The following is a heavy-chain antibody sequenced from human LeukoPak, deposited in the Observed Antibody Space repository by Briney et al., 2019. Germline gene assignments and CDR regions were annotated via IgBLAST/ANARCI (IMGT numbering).Heavy chain of an antibody. CDR3: TTDKYGEIFDY. J-gene: IGHJ4*02. V-gene: IGHV3-15*01. Sequence: GGSLRLSCAASGFTFSNAWMSWVRQAPGKGLEWVSRIKSKTDGGTTDYAAPVKGRFTISRDDSKNTLYLQMNSLKTEDTAVYYCTTDKYGEIFDYWGQGTLVTVSS. D-gene: IGHD4-17*01. CDR1: GFTFSNAW. CDR2: IKSKTDGGTT.